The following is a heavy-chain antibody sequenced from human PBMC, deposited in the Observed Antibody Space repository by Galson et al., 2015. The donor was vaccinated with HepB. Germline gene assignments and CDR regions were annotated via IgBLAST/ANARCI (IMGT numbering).Heavy chain of an antibody. Sequence: SLRLSCAASGFTFSSYAVSWVRQAPGKGLDWVSAISGTGGRPYYADSVKGRFTISRDNSKNTLYLQMNSLRTEDTAVYFCAKGALTGSRFYYGLDVWGLGTTVPVSS. CDR1: GFTFSSYA. J-gene: IGHJ6*02. D-gene: IGHD7-27*01. CDR2: ISGTGGRP. CDR3: AKGALTGSRFYYGLDV. V-gene: IGHV3-23*01.